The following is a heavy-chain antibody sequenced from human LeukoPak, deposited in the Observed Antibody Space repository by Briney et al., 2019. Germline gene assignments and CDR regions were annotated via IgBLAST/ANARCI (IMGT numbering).Heavy chain of an antibody. Sequence: GGSLRLSCVASGFTFSSYGMHWVRQAPGKGLEWVSGIVGGAGGTYYADSVKGRFTISRDNSKNTLYLQMNSLRAEDTAVYYCAKGPEYYYGSGSYYKDYWGQGTLVTVSS. V-gene: IGHV3-23*01. J-gene: IGHJ4*02. D-gene: IGHD3-10*01. CDR2: IVGGAGGT. CDR1: GFTFSSYG. CDR3: AKGPEYYYGSGSYYKDY.